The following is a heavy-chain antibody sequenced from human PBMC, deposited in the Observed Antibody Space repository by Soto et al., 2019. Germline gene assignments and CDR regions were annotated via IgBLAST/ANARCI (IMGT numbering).Heavy chain of an antibody. D-gene: IGHD3-16*01. CDR3: AKDGGDWYYFDY. J-gene: IGHJ4*02. CDR2: INSDGSSV. V-gene: IGHV3-74*01. CDR1: GFTFSTSW. Sequence: GGSLRLSCEASGFTFSTSWMHWVRQTPGKGLVWVSRINSDGSSVSYTDSVKGRFTISRDNAKNTLYLEMNSLTAEDTAVYYCAKDGGDWYYFDYWGQGTLVTVSS.